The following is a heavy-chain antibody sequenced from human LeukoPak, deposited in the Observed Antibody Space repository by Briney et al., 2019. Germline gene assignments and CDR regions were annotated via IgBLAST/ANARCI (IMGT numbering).Heavy chain of an antibody. D-gene: IGHD3-10*02. CDR3: AELGITMIGGV. V-gene: IGHV3-48*04. CDR2: ISSSGSTI. CDR1: GFTFSSSS. Sequence: PGGSLRLSCAASGFTFSSSSMNWVRQAPGKGLEWASYISSSGSTIYYADSVKGRFTISRDNAKNSLYPQMNSLRAEDTAVYYCAELGITMIGGVWGKGTTVTISS. J-gene: IGHJ6*04.